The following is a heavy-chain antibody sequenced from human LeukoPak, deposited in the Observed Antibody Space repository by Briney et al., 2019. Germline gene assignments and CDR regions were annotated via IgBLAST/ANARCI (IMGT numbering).Heavy chain of an antibody. Sequence: GGSLRLSCAASGFTFSSYDMSWVRQAPGKGLEWVSAISGSGGSTYYADSVKGRFTISRDNSKNTLYLQMNSLRAEDTAVYYCAKNMVRGVIITGYFDYWGQGTLVTVSS. D-gene: IGHD3-10*01. CDR3: AKNMVRGVIITGYFDY. CDR1: GFTFSSYD. V-gene: IGHV3-23*01. CDR2: ISGSGGST. J-gene: IGHJ4*02.